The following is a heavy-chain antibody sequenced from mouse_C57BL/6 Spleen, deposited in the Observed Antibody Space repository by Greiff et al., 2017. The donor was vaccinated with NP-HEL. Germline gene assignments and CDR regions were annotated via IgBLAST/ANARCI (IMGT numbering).Heavy chain of an antibody. CDR2: IDPNSGGT. D-gene: IGHD1-1*01. V-gene: IGHV1-72*01. CDR3: ARETTVAESPWYFDV. CDR1: GYTFTSYW. J-gene: IGHJ1*03. Sequence: VQLQQSGAELVKPGASVKLSCKASGYTFTSYWMHWVKQRPGRGLEWIGRIDPNSGGTKYNEKFKSKATLTVDKPSSTAYMQLSSLTSEDSAVYYCARETTVAESPWYFDVWGTGTTVTVSS.